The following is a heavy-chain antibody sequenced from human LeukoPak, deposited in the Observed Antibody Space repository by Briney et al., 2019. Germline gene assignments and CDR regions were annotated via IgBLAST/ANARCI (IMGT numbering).Heavy chain of an antibody. V-gene: IGHV1-69*13. D-gene: IGHD1-26*01. Sequence: SVKVSCKASGGTFSSYAISWVRQAPGQGLEWMGGIIPIFGTANYAQRFQGRVTITADESTSTAYMELSSLRSEDTAVYYCASPAGSGSYYVYWGQGTLVTVSS. CDR1: GGTFSSYA. J-gene: IGHJ4*02. CDR3: ASPAGSGSYYVY. CDR2: IIPIFGTA.